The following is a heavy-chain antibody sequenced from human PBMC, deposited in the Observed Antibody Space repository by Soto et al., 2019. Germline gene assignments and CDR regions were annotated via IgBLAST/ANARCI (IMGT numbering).Heavy chain of an antibody. V-gene: IGHV3-21*01. J-gene: IGHJ5*02. D-gene: IGHD5-18*01. CDR1: GFTFSSYS. Sequence: PGGSLRFSCAASGFTFSSYSMNWVRQAPGKGLEWVSSISSSSSYIYYADSVKGRFTISRDNAKNSLYLQMNSLRAEDTAVYYCARIPVDTSMIYWFDPWGQGTLVTVSS. CDR2: ISSSSSYI. CDR3: ARIPVDTSMIYWFDP.